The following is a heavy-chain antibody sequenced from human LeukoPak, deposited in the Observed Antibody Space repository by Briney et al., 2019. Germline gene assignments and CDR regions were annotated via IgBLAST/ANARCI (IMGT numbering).Heavy chain of an antibody. V-gene: IGHV3-74*01. J-gene: IGHJ4*02. D-gene: IGHD3-22*01. CDR1: GFPFRNYW. CDR2: INPDGAIT. Sequence: QTGGSLRLSCAASGFPFRNYWIHWVRQAPGKGLVWVSRINPDGAITDYAGSVKGRFTISRDNAKNMVYLQMGSLRAEDTAVYYCTSRTVRVDDNWGQGTLVTVSS. CDR3: TSRTVRVDDN.